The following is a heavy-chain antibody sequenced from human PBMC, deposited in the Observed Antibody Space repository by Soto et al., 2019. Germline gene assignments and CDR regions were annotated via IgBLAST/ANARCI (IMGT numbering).Heavy chain of an antibody. V-gene: IGHV1-18*01. CDR2: ISAYNGNT. D-gene: IGHD3-22*01. Sequence: QVQLVQSGAEVKKPGASVKVSCKASGYTFTSYGISWVRQAPGQGLEWMGWISAYNGNTNYAQKLQDRVTMTTDTSTSTAYMELRSLRSDDTAVYYCARARDPYYYEPNWFDPWGQGTLVAVSS. CDR1: GYTFTSYG. CDR3: ARARDPYYYEPNWFDP. J-gene: IGHJ5*02.